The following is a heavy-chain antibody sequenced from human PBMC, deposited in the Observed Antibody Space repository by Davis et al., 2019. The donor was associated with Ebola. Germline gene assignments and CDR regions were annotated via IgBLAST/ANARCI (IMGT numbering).Heavy chain of an antibody. CDR2: ISYDGSNK. V-gene: IGHV3-30*18. Sequence: GESLKISCAASGFTFSSYGMHWVRQAPGKGLEWVAVISYDGSNKYYADSVKGRFTISRDNSKNTLYLQMNSLRAEDTAVYYCAKESGTDKNYADFWGQGTLVNVFS. J-gene: IGHJ4*02. CDR3: AKESGTDKNYADF. D-gene: IGHD1-7*01. CDR1: GFTFSSYG.